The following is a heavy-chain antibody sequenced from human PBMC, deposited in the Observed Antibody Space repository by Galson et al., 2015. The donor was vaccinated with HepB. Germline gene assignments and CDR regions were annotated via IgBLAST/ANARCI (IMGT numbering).Heavy chain of an antibody. CDR2: ISYDGRNK. CDR1: GFTLSSYG. D-gene: IGHD4-11*01. J-gene: IGHJ6*02. CDR3: AKDIQYNYDYYGMDV. Sequence: SLRLSCTASGFTLSSYGMHWVRQAPGKGLEWVAVISYDGRNKYYADSLKGRFTISRDNSKNTLYLQMNSLTADDTAVYYCAKDIQYNYDYYGMDVWGQGTTVTVSS. V-gene: IGHV3-30*18.